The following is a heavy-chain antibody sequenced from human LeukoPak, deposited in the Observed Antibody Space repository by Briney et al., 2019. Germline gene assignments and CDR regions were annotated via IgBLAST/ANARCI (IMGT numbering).Heavy chain of an antibody. CDR2: IYYSGST. J-gene: IGHJ4*02. D-gene: IGHD1-26*01. CDR1: GGSISSYY. Sequence: SETLSLTCTVSGGSISSYYWSWIRQPPGKGLEWIGYIYYSGSTNHNPSLKSRVTISVDTSKNQFSLKLSSVTAADTAVYYCARDGLGGATFFDYWGQGTLVTVSS. V-gene: IGHV4-59*01. CDR3: ARDGLGGATFFDY.